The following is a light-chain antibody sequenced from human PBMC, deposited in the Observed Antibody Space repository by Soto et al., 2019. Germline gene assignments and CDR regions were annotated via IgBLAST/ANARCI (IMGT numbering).Light chain of an antibody. CDR2: VAP. J-gene: IGKJ5*01. CDR1: QGISSW. Sequence: DIQMTQTPSSVSASVGDRVTITSRASQGISSWLAWYQQRPGKAPKLLISVAPSLQSGVPLRFSGSGSGTDFDLTISSLQPQDSATYYCQQSNSFPLTFGEGTLLEIK. V-gene: IGKV1D-12*01. CDR3: QQSNSFPLT.